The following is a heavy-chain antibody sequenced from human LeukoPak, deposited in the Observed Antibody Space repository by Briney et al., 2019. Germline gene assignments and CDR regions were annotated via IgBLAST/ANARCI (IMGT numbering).Heavy chain of an antibody. V-gene: IGHV4-59*01. J-gene: IGHJ6*03. CDR2: IYYSGVT. CDR3: AGGSLTEGGATARRVHYMDV. Sequence: PSETLSLTSTVSGGSISSYYWSWIRHPPGEGLEWSVDIYYSGVTTYNPSPTSRVTISVYTSKNKFSLKLSSVTAPGTAVYYCAGGSLTEGGATARRVHYMDVWGKGTTVTVSS. D-gene: IGHD5-12*01. CDR1: GGSISSYY.